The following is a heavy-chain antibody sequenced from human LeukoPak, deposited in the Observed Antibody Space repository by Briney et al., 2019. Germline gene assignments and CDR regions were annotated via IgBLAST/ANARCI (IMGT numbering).Heavy chain of an antibody. CDR2: FDPEDGET. CDR1: GYTLTELS. CDR3: ATVLPTELAFDY. J-gene: IGHJ4*02. Sequence: ASVKVSCKVSGYTLTELSMHWVRQALGKGIEWMGGFDPEDGETIYAQKFQGRVTMTEDTSTDTAYMELSSLRSEDTAVYYCATVLPTELAFDYWGQGTLVTVSS. V-gene: IGHV1-24*01. D-gene: IGHD6-13*01.